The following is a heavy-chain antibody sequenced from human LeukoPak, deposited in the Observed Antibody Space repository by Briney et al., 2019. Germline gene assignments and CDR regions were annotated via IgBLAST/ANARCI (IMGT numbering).Heavy chain of an antibody. Sequence: SETLSLTCTVSGGSISSYYWSWIRQPAGKGREWIGRIYTSGSTNYNPSLKSRVTMSVDTSKNQFSLKLSSVTAADTAVYYCAREFAIFGVATTYYFDYWGQGTLVTVSS. V-gene: IGHV4-4*07. D-gene: IGHD3-3*01. CDR3: AREFAIFGVATTYYFDY. CDR1: GGSISSYY. J-gene: IGHJ4*02. CDR2: IYTSGST.